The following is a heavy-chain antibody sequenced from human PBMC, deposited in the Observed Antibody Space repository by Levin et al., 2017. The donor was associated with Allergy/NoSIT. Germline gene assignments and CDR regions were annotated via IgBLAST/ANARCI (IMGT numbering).Heavy chain of an antibody. Sequence: ASVKVSCKASGYTFTGYYMHWVRQAPGQGLEWMVWIHPTSGGPNYAPKFQGRVTMTRDTSISTAYMELSRLRSDDTAVYYCARASGYSSGWYSYWGQGTLVTVSS. J-gene: IGHJ4*02. CDR3: ARASGYSSGWYSY. D-gene: IGHD6-19*01. CDR2: IHPTSGGP. CDR1: GYTFTGYY. V-gene: IGHV1-2*02.